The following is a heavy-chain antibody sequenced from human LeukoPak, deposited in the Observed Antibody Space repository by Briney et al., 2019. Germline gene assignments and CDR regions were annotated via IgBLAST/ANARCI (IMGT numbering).Heavy chain of an antibody. V-gene: IGHV3-13*04. J-gene: IGHJ4*02. D-gene: IGHD1-26*01. Sequence: PGGSLRLSCAASXFTFSSYYMHWVRQATGKGLEWVSAIGTAGDTYYPGSVKGRFTISRENAKNSLYLQMNSLRAGDTAVYYCARTSGSYYEFDCWGQGTLVTVSS. CDR3: ARTSGSYYEFDC. CDR2: IGTAGDT. CDR1: XFTFSSYY.